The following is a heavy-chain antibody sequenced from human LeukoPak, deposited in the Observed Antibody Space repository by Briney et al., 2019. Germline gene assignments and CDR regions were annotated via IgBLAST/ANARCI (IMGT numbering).Heavy chain of an antibody. Sequence: SETLSLTCTVSGGSISSYYWSWIRQPPGKGLEWIGYIYYSGSTNYNPSLKSRVTISVDTSKNQFSLKLSSVTAADTAVYYCARMITDFPPHLDYWDQGTLVTVSS. CDR3: ARMITDFPPHLDY. J-gene: IGHJ4*02. CDR2: IYYSGST. V-gene: IGHV4-59*01. D-gene: IGHD1-20*01. CDR1: GGSISSYY.